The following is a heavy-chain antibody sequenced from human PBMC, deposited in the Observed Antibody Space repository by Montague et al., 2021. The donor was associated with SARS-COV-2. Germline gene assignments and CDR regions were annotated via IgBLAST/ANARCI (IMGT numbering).Heavy chain of an antibody. J-gene: IGHJ3*02. CDR1: GGSISSYY. Sequence: SETLSLTCTVSGGSISSYYWSWIRQPPGKGLEWIGYIYYSGSTNYNPSLKSRVTISLDTSKNQFSLKLNSVTAADTAVYYCARGSNGLDAFDIWGQGTMVTVSS. D-gene: IGHD5-18*01. CDR3: ARGSNGLDAFDI. CDR2: IYYSGST. V-gene: IGHV4-59*01.